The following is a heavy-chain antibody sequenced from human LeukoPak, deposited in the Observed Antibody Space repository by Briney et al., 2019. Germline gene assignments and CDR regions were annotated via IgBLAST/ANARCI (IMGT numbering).Heavy chain of an antibody. CDR2: ISGNAASA. CDR3: AKFGRYCRSSSCFDALYY. J-gene: IGHJ4*02. D-gene: IGHD2-2*01. CDR1: GFTFSNYD. V-gene: IGHV3-23*01. Sequence: QPGGSLSLSCAASGFTFSNYDMTWVRQAPGKGLEWISSISGNAASAFYADSVKGRFFISRDNSKNMLFLQINSLRAEDTAVYYCAKFGRYCRSSSCFDALYYWGQGALVTVSS.